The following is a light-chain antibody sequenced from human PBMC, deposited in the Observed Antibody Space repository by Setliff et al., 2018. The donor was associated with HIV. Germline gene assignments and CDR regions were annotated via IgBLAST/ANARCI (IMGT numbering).Light chain of an antibody. CDR1: TSGVGGYSS. CDR2: EVS. CDR3: FSHAGFNNSV. V-gene: IGLV2-8*01. Sequence: QSALTQPPSASGSPGPSVTISCTGTTSGVGGYSSVSGYQQHPDKAPKLMIYEVSKRPSGVPDRFSGSTSGNTASLTVSGLQAEDEADYYCFSHAGFNNSVVGTGTKVTVL. J-gene: IGLJ1*01.